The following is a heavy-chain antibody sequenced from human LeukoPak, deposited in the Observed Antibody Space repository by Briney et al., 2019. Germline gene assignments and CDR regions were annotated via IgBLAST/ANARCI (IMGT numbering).Heavy chain of an antibody. CDR1: GGSISTYY. D-gene: IGHD7-27*01. Sequence: SETLSLTCTVSGGSISTYYWSWIRQPPGKGLEWIGYLYYSGSTNYNPSLKSRVTISVDTSKNQFSLRLTSVTAADTAVYYCARGGTGDLDYWGQGTLVAVSS. J-gene: IGHJ4*02. CDR3: ARGGTGDLDY. CDR2: LYYSGST. V-gene: IGHV4-59*01.